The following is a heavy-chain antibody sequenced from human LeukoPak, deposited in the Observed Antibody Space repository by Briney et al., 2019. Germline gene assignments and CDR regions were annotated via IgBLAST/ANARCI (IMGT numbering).Heavy chain of an antibody. CDR1: GFTFSSYG. J-gene: IGHJ4*02. D-gene: IGHD6-19*01. Sequence: GGSLRLSCAASGFTFSSYGMHWVRQAPGKGLEWVAVIWYDGSNKYYADSVKGRFTISRVNSKITLYLQMNSLRAEDTAVYYCAKERYSSGWSDSFDYWGQGTQVTVSS. V-gene: IGHV3-33*06. CDR2: IWYDGSNK. CDR3: AKERYSSGWSDSFDY.